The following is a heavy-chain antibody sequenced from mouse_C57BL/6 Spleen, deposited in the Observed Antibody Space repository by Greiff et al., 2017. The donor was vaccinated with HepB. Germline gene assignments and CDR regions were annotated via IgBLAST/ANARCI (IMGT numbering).Heavy chain of an antibody. CDR3: TREGYYSNWGDY. Sequence: EVKLVESGGGLVKPGGSLKLSCAASGFTFSSYAMSWVRQTPEKRLEWVATISDGGSYTYYPDNVKGRFTISRDNAKNNLYLQMSHLKSEDTAMYYYTREGYYSNWGDYWGQGTSVTVSS. CDR2: ISDGGSYT. J-gene: IGHJ4*01. V-gene: IGHV5-4*01. CDR1: GFTFSSYA. D-gene: IGHD2-5*01.